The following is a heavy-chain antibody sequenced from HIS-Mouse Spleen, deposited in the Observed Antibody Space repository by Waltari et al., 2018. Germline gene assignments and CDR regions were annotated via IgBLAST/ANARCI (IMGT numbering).Heavy chain of an antibody. D-gene: IGHD6-13*01. CDR2: IYYSVST. CDR3: AREIPYSSSWYDWYFDL. Sequence: LMLQESGPGLVMPSETLSLPCTVPGGSITSGSYYWCWIRQPPGKALEWIGIIYYSVSTYYNPSLKSRVTISVDTSKNQFSLKLSSVTAADTAVYYCAREIPYSSSWYDWYFDLW. V-gene: IGHV4-39*07. J-gene: IGHJ2*01. CDR1: GGSITSGSYY.